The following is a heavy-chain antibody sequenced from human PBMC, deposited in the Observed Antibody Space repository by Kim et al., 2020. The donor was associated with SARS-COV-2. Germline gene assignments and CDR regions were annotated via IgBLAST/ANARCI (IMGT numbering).Heavy chain of an antibody. Sequence: GGSLRLSCTASGFTFGDYTMSWFRQAPGKGLEWVGFIRSNVYAGTTAYSASVKVTFTISRDDSKSIVYLQMHSPKNEDTAVYYCTRLPFDYWGQGTLVTVS. J-gene: IGHJ4*02. CDR3: TRLPFDY. CDR1: GFTFGDYT. V-gene: IGHV3-49*03. CDR2: IRSNVYAGTT.